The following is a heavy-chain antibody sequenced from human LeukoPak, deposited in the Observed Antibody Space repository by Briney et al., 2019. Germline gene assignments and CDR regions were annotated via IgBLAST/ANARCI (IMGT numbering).Heavy chain of an antibody. CDR3: ARVSYDSSGYPVDV. Sequence: SETLSLTCTVSGGSISSSSYYWGWIRQPPGKGLEWIGGIYHSGSTYYNPSLKSRVTISVDTSKNQFSLKLSSVTAADTAVYYCARVSYDSSGYPVDVWGKGTTVTVSS. CDR2: IYHSGST. J-gene: IGHJ6*04. V-gene: IGHV4-39*07. CDR1: GGSISSSSYY. D-gene: IGHD3-22*01.